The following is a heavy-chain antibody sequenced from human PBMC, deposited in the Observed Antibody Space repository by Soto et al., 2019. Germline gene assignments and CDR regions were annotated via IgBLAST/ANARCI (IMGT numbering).Heavy chain of an antibody. CDR1: GYTFTSYG. D-gene: IGHD1-1*01. CDR3: EVTTGF. J-gene: IGHJ4*02. Sequence: ASVKVSCKASGYTFTSYGISWVRQAPGQGLEYMGWVSPENRNAGYAPQFRGRVSMTTDTSISTAYLELTNLTDEDTAVYYCEVTTGFWGQGTMVTV. V-gene: IGHV1-18*01. CDR2: VSPENRNA.